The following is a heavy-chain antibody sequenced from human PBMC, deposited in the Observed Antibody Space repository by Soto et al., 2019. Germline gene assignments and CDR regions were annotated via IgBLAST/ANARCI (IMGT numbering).Heavy chain of an antibody. CDR1: GFTFNIAA. CDR2: IRNKANGYAT. D-gene: IGHD1-7*01. Sequence: PGGSLRLSCSASGFTFNIAAIHWVRQASGKGLEWVGLIRNKANGYATAYAPSLKGRITVSRDDSKNMAFLEMNSLKTEDTAVYYCARQGVALELAVWGQGTLVTVSS. J-gene: IGHJ4*02. CDR3: ARQGVALELAV. V-gene: IGHV3-73*01.